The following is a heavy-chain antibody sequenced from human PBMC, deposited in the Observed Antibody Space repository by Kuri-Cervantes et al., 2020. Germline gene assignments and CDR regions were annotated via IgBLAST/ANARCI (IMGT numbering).Heavy chain of an antibody. D-gene: IGHD2-2*01. Sequence: SETLSLTCTVSGGSISSGSYYRGWIRQPAGERLEWIGHIRSSGSTNDNPSLKSRVIISIDTSNNQFSLKLSSVTAADTAVYYCARGLPTDAWFQSNWFDPWGQGTLVTVSS. CDR1: GGSISSGSYY. V-gene: IGHV4-61*09. J-gene: IGHJ5*02. CDR2: IRSSGST. CDR3: ARGLPTDAWFQSNWFDP.